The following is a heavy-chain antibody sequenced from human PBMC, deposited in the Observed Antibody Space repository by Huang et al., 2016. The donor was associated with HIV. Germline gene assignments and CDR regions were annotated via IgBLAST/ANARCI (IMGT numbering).Heavy chain of an antibody. CDR2: INHGGNT. D-gene: IGHD3-16*01. CDR1: GGSFSRYY. CDR3: AREVMISFGGPFDP. J-gene: IGHJ5*02. Sequence: QVQLQQWGAGLLKPSETLSLTCAVYGGSFSRYYWDWIRQSPGKGLEWIGQINHGGNTNYHPSLESRVSMSVDTSKNQFSLKLNSVTGADTAMYYCAREVMISFGGPFDPWGQGTLVTVSS. V-gene: IGHV4-34*01.